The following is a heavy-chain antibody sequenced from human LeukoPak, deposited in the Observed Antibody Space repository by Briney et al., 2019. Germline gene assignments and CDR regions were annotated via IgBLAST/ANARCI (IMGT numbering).Heavy chain of an antibody. V-gene: IGHV4-59*01. CDR1: GGSISSYY. Sequence: PSETLSLTCTVSGGSISSYYRSWIRQPPGKGLEWIGYIYYSGSTNYNTSLKSRVTISVDTSKNQFSLKLSSVTAADTAVYYCARADDYGDYYFGYWGQGTLVTVSS. CDR2: IYYSGST. J-gene: IGHJ4*02. CDR3: ARADDYGDYYFGY. D-gene: IGHD4-17*01.